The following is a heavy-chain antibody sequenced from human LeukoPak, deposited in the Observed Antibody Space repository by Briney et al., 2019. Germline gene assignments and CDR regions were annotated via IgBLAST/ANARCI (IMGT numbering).Heavy chain of an antibody. CDR2: LYYSVRT. CDR3: ARRWIGEDGSVWFDP. J-gene: IGHJ5*02. Sequence: SVTLSLTCTLSVDSLRSSTFYGGWVRRPPGKGLAWNVCLYYSVRTYYNPSLKSRVTIYVDTPKNQFSLKLNSVTAADTAVYYCARRWIGEDGSVWFDPWGQGTLVTVSS. CDR1: VDSLRSSTFY. V-gene: IGHV4-39*01. D-gene: IGHD2-2*03.